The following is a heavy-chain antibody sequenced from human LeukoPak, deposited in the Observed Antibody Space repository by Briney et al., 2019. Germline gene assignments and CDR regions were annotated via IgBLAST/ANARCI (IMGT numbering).Heavy chain of an antibody. D-gene: IGHD6-19*01. V-gene: IGHV4-59*11. CDR1: GGSISRHY. CDR2: IDYSGST. J-gene: IGHJ4*02. Sequence: SETLSLTCTVSGGSISRHYLTWIRQPPGKGLEWVGYIDYSGSTDYNPSLKSRVTFSVDTSKKQFSLKLSSVTAADTAVYYCARGYSSGWYYFDYWGQGTLVTVSS. CDR3: ARGYSSGWYYFDY.